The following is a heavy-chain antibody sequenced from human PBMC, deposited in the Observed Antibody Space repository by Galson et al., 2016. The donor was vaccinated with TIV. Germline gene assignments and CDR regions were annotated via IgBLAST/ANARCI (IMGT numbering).Heavy chain of an antibody. CDR3: ARDKSGFETVDRFYYYMEA. J-gene: IGHJ6*03. V-gene: IGHV4-59*01. CDR1: GGSISTYY. CDR2: AYYSGST. Sequence: LSLTCSVSGGSISTYYWTWVRQPPGKGLEWIGHAYYSGSTDYNPSLTIRVTISIDRSKNQFSLKLTSVTAADTAVYYCARDKSGFETVDRFYYYMEAWGKGTTVIVSS. D-gene: IGHD1-26*01.